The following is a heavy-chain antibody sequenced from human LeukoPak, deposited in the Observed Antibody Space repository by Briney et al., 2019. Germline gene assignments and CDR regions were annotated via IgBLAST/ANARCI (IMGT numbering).Heavy chain of an antibody. Sequence: PSETLSLTCTVSGGSISGYYWSWIRQPAGKGLECIGRIYTSGSTNYNPSLKSRVTISVDKSKNQFSLKLSSVTAADTAVYYCARDLALGYCSSTSCFAGGDWFDPWGQGTLVTVSS. V-gene: IGHV4-4*07. CDR3: ARDLALGYCSSTSCFAGGDWFDP. CDR1: GGSISGYY. J-gene: IGHJ5*02. CDR2: IYTSGST. D-gene: IGHD2-2*01.